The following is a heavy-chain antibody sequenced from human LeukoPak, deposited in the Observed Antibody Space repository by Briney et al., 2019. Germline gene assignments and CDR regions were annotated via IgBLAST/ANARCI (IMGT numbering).Heavy chain of an antibody. D-gene: IGHD3-10*01. J-gene: IGHJ4*02. V-gene: IGHV4-59*01. Sequence: TAETLSLTCTVSGGSITSYYWSWIGQPPGKGLEGVGYIYYSGSTNYNPSLKSRVTISVDTSKNQFSLRLSSVTAADTAVYYCARERRGPTYFDYWGQGTLVTVSS. CDR1: GGSITSYY. CDR2: IYYSGST. CDR3: ARERRGPTYFDY.